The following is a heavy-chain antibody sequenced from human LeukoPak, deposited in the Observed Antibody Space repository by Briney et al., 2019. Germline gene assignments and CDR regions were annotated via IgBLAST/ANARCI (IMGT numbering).Heavy chain of an antibody. V-gene: IGHV3-20*04. CDR1: GFTFDDYG. Sequence: GGSLRLSCAASGFTFDDYGMSWVRQAPGKGLEWVSGINWNGGSTGCADSVKGRFTISRDNAKNSLYLQMNSLRAEDTALHYCARGGYGDGSFDYWGQGTLVTVSS. D-gene: IGHD4-17*01. CDR3: ARGGYGDGSFDY. CDR2: INWNGGST. J-gene: IGHJ4*02.